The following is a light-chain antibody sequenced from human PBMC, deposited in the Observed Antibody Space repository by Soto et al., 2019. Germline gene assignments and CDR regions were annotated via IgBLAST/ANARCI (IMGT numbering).Light chain of an antibody. CDR1: QSVSSSY. V-gene: IGKV3D-20*02. J-gene: IGKJ5*01. Sequence: EIVLTQSPGTLSLSPGERATLSCRASQSVSSSYLAWYQQKPGQAPRLLIYGASIRASGIPARFSGSGSGTDFTLTISSLEPEDFAVYYCQQRSDWPPITFGQGTRLEIK. CDR2: GAS. CDR3: QQRSDWPPIT.